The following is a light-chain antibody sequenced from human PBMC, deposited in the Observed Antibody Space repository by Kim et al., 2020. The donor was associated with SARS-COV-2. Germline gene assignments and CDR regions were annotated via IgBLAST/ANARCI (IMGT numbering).Light chain of an antibody. Sequence: EIVMTQSPATLSVSPGDRATLSCRASQSVTSRVAWYQQTPGQAPRLLIYGASTRATGIPARFSGSGSETEFTLTISSLLSEDFAVYYCQQYNNWHYTFGQGTKLEI. J-gene: IGKJ2*01. CDR1: QSVTSR. CDR2: GAS. CDR3: QQYNNWHYT. V-gene: IGKV3-15*01.